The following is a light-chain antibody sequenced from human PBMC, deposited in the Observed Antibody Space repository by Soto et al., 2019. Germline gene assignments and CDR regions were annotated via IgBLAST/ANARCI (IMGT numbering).Light chain of an antibody. CDR3: QQRNNWPWT. CDR2: EGS. J-gene: IGKJ1*01. V-gene: IGKV3-11*01. CDR1: QSVSRY. Sequence: DIVLTQSPATLSLCTGQTATLSCRASQSVSRYLAWYQQKAGQAPRLLIYEGSNRATGIPTRFSGSGSGTDFTLTISGLQPEDVAVYYCQQRNNWPWTFGQGTKVDIK.